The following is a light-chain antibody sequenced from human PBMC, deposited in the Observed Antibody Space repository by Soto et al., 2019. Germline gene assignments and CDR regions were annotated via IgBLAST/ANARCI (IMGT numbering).Light chain of an antibody. Sequence: EIVVTHNTLSLSVTPGQPPSIFFKSGQSLLHSDGKAYLYWFLQKPGQPPQLLIYEVSNRFSGVPDRFSGSGSGTDFTLKISRVEAEDVGVYYCMQSIQLPWTFGQGTKVDVK. V-gene: IGKV2D-29*01. CDR3: MQSIQLPWT. CDR2: EVS. CDR1: QSLLHSDGKAY. J-gene: IGKJ1*01.